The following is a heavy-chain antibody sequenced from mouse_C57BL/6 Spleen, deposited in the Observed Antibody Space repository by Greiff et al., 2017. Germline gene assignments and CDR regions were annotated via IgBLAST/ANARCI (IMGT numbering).Heavy chain of an antibody. CDR2: IYPGDGDT. CDR1: GYAFSSYW. D-gene: IGHD1-1*01. J-gene: IGHJ2*01. CDR3: ARSGHYGSSHY. V-gene: IGHV1-80*01. Sequence: VQLQESGAELVKPGASVKISCKASGYAFSSYWMNWVKQRPGKGLEWIGQIYPGDGDTNYNGKFKGKATLTADKSSSTAYMQLSSLTSEDSAVYFCARSGHYGSSHYWGQGTTLTVSA.